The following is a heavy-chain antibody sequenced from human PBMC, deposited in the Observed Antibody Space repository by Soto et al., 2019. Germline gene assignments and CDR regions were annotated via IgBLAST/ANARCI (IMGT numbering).Heavy chain of an antibody. V-gene: IGHV3-72*01. CDR2: TRNKASSYTT. D-gene: IGHD3-22*01. CDR3: AREGSSSGPDYEY. Sequence: EVQLVESGGGLVQPGGSLRLSCAASGFSFSDYYINWVRQALGKRLEWVGRTRNKASSYTTDYAAFVKGRFTISRDDSKNLIYLQMNSPTPEDTAVYYWAREGSSSGPDYEYWGQGTLVTVSS. CDR1: GFSFSDYY. J-gene: IGHJ4*02.